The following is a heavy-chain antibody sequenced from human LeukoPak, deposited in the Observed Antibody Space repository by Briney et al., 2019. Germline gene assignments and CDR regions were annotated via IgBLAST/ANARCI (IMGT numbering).Heavy chain of an antibody. CDR3: ARERIVVVVAATPPAYYYYGMDV. CDR1: GFTFSSYA. J-gene: IGHJ6*04. D-gene: IGHD2-15*01. CDR2: IWYDGSNK. V-gene: IGHV3-33*08. Sequence: GGSLRLSCAASGFTFSSYAMSWVRQAPGKGLEWVAVIWYDGSNKYYADSVKGRFTISRDNSKNTLYLQMNSLRAEDTAVYYCARERIVVVVAATPPAYYYYGMDVWGKGTTVTVSS.